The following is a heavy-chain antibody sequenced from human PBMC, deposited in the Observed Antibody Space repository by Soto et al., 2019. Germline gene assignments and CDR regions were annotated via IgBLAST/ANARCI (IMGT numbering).Heavy chain of an antibody. Sequence: QVQLQESGPGLVKPSETLSLSCTVSGGSISSYYWSWFRQSPGKRMEWIGYVHHSWGSSYNPPLRXXVXXSLDTSKSQFSLKVTSVPATDTAVYYCARQGFGPLHGLVDVWGQGTTVTVSS. J-gene: IGHJ6*02. CDR3: ARQGFGPLHGLVDV. CDR2: VHHSWGS. D-gene: IGHD3-10*01. V-gene: IGHV4-59*08. CDR1: GGSISSYY.